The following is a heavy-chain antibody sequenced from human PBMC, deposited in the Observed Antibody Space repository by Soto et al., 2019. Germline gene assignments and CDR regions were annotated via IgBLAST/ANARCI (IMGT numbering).Heavy chain of an antibody. Sequence: SESMSLTWTLSGTSLTSTTYFWTCIRKPPGKGLEWVGSIYYSRKTQYNPSLKSRVTISVDRSKNQFSLQMSSVTAADTAVYYCAKNLPRTGRFEYWGQGSLVTVSS. V-gene: IGHV4-39*01. CDR3: AKNLPRTGRFEY. J-gene: IGHJ4*02. CDR1: GTSLTSTTYF. CDR2: IYYSRKT.